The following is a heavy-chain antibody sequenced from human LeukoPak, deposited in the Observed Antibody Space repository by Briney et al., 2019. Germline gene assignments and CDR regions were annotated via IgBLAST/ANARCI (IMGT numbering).Heavy chain of an antibody. D-gene: IGHD3-22*01. CDR3: ARGARYYPVDY. CDR1: GFTLSNYW. CDR2: INSDGSST. V-gene: IGHV3-74*01. J-gene: IGHJ4*02. Sequence: GGSLRLSCAASGFTLSNYWMHWVRQAPGKGLVWVSRINSDGSSTSYAESVKGRLTISRDNAKNTLYLQMNSLRAEDTAVYYCARGARYYPVDYWGQGTLVTVSS.